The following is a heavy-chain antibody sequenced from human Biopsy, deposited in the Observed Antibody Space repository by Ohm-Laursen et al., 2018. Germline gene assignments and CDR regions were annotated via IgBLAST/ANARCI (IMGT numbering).Heavy chain of an antibody. CDR1: GITFNSDW. CDR2: IREHGNEE. D-gene: IGHD4-11*01. CDR3: ARGNGPSA. V-gene: IGHV3-7*04. J-gene: IGHJ5*02. Sequence: SLRLSCAASGITFNSDWMSWVRQAPGKGLEWVAIIREHGNEEFYVDSVKGRFTISGDNARNSVYLQMNSLRAEDTAIYYCARGNGPSAWGQGARVTVSS.